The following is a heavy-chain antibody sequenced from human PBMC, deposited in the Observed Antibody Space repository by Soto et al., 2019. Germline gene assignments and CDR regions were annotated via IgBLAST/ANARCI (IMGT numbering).Heavy chain of an antibody. CDR2: IYPGDSDT. Sequence: PGESLKISCKGSGYIFTNYWIAWVRQVPGKGLEWMGIIYPGDSDTRYSPSFQGQVTISADKSITTAYLQWSSLKASDTAMYYCARPLSGYSFGIDYWGQGTLVTVS. D-gene: IGHD5-18*01. J-gene: IGHJ4*02. CDR3: ARPLSGYSFGIDY. CDR1: GYIFTNYW. V-gene: IGHV5-51*01.